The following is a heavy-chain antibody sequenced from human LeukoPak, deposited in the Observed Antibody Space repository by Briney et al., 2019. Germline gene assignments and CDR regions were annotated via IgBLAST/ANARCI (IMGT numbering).Heavy chain of an antibody. J-gene: IGHJ4*02. V-gene: IGHV3-30-3*01. Sequence: GGSLRLSCAASGFSFSTYTMNWVRQAPGKGLERVAGIQHDGSRTYYADSVKGRFTISRDNSKNTLYLEMNSLRGEDTGVYYCARGGQQWTVQDYWGQGILVTVSS. CDR3: ARGGQQWTVQDY. CDR1: GFSFSTYT. D-gene: IGHD6-19*01. CDR2: IQHDGSRT.